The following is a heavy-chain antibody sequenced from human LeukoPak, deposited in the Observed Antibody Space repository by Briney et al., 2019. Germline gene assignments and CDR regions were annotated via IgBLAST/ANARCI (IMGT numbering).Heavy chain of an antibody. V-gene: IGHV3-23*01. D-gene: IGHD6-6*01. Sequence: GRSLRLSCAASGFTFSRYAMSWVRQTPGKGLEWVSAITDSGGDTYHADSVKGRLTISRDNSKNALYLQMNSLRVEDTAVYYCVKGSSSSRPYYFDYWGQGTLVTVSS. CDR3: VKGSSSSRPYYFDY. J-gene: IGHJ4*02. CDR1: GFTFSRYA. CDR2: ITDSGGDT.